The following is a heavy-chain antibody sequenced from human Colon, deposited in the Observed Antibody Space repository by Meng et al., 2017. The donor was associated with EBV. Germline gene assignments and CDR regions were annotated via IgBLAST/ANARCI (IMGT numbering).Heavy chain of an antibody. CDR3: ARGPYCGGDCYWFDP. D-gene: IGHD2-21*02. CDR1: GDSISSGHYS. CDR2: IYHGGTT. Sequence: DPGLVQPSQSLSLPCAVSGDSISSGHYSWSWIRQPPGQGLEWIGYIYHGGTTYNTSLKSRVTISVDNSKNQFSLRLTSVTAADTAVYYCARGPYCGGDCYWFDPWGQGTLVTVSS. V-gene: IGHV4-30-2*01. J-gene: IGHJ5*02.